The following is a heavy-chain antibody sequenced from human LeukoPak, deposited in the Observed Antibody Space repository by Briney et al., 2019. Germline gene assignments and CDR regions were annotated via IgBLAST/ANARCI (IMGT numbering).Heavy chain of an antibody. Sequence: GGSLRLSCAASGFTVSSNYMSWVRQAPGKGLEWVSVIYSGGSTYYADSVKGRFTISRDNSKNTLCLQMNSLRAEDTAVYYCANRLRYSSSWYYFDYWGQGTLVTVSS. D-gene: IGHD6-13*01. J-gene: IGHJ4*02. CDR1: GFTVSSNY. V-gene: IGHV3-53*01. CDR3: ANRLRYSSSWYYFDY. CDR2: IYSGGST.